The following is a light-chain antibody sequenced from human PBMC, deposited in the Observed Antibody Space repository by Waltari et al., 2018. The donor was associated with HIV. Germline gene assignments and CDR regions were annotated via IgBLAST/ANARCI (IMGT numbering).Light chain of an antibody. CDR2: GSN. CDR3: SSRDTTGRFWV. J-gene: IGLJ1*01. CDR1: ILSFYY. V-gene: IGLV3-19*01. Sequence: SSELTQAPLVSVAPGQTARITCQGYILSFYYVSWYQQRPGQAPRLLSYGSNNRPSGIPDRFSGSTSGNTMSLTITATRAEDEGDYFCSSRDTTGRFWVFG.